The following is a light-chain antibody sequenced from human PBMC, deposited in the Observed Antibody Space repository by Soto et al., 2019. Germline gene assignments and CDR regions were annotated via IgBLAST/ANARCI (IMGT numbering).Light chain of an antibody. Sequence: DIVLTQSPATLSVSPVERATLSCMASQSVTSNYLAWYQQKPGQAPRLLIYGASTRATGIPARFSGSGSGTEFTLTISSLQPEDFAVYYCQQYNNWPWTFGQGTKVDIK. CDR2: GAS. V-gene: IGKV3-15*01. J-gene: IGKJ1*01. CDR3: QQYNNWPWT. CDR1: QSVTSN.